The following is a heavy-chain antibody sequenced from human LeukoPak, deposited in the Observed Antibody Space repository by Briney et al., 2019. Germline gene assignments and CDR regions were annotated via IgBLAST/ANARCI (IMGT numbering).Heavy chain of an antibody. V-gene: IGHV4-59*01. D-gene: IGHD3-10*01. Sequence: PSETLSLTCTVSGGSISSYHWSWIRQPPGKGLEWIGYIYYSGSTNYNPSLKSRVTISVDTSKNQFSLKLSSVTAADTAVYYCARAGYMVRGVIDYWGQGTLVTVSS. CDR3: ARAGYMVRGVIDY. CDR2: IYYSGST. J-gene: IGHJ4*02. CDR1: GGSISSYH.